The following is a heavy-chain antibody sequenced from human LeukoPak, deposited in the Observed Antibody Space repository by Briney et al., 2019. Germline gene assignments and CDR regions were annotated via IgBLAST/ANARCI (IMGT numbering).Heavy chain of an antibody. Sequence: PGGSLRLSCVASGFTLSTYGMHWVRQAPGKGLEWVAFIRYDGSDKFYGDSVKGRFTTSRDNCKSTRYLQMSRLRVEDTAVYYCAKELDCGGGTCHKAFDCWGQGTLVTVSS. D-gene: IGHD2-15*01. CDR2: IRYDGSDK. CDR1: GFTLSTYG. CDR3: AKELDCGGGTCHKAFDC. J-gene: IGHJ4*02. V-gene: IGHV3-30*02.